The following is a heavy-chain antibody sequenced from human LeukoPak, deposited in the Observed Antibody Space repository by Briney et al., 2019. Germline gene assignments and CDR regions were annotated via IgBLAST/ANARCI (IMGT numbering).Heavy chain of an antibody. Sequence: PSQTLSLTCTVSGGSVTSDGYHWRWIRQHPGRGLEWIGYIDYRRFTSYNPSLKSRLTISLDKSLNQFSLDLTSLTAADTAVYYCARESSKWELLYFDSWGQGTLVTVSS. J-gene: IGHJ4*02. CDR3: ARESSKWELLYFDS. CDR2: IDYRRFT. CDR1: GGSVTSDGYH. V-gene: IGHV4-31*03. D-gene: IGHD1-26*01.